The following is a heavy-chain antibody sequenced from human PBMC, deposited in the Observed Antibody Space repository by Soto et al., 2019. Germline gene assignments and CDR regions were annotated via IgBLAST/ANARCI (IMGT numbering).Heavy chain of an antibody. CDR1: GYTFTSYG. V-gene: IGHV1-18*01. Sequence: QVQLVQSGAEVKKPGASVKVSCKASGYTFTSYGISLVRQAPGQGLKRMGWISAYNGNTNYAQKLQGRVTMTRDTTTCTASVEKRSLISDDTAVYYFARVSPLVPAATYYYYGMDVWGQGTTVTVSS. J-gene: IGHJ6*02. CDR3: ARVSPLVPAATYYYYGMDV. D-gene: IGHD2-2*01. CDR2: ISAYNGNT.